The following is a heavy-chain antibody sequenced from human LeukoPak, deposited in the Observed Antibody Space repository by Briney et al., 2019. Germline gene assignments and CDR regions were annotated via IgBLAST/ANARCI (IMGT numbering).Heavy chain of an antibody. Sequence: GGSLRLSCAASGFTFNNYALSWVRQPPGKGLEWVASISGSGGSTNCTDSMKGRFTISRDNSQNTLYLQMNSLRAEDTAVYYCAKDGSGFYYRYFDYWGQGTLVTVSS. V-gene: IGHV3-23*01. J-gene: IGHJ4*02. D-gene: IGHD3-10*01. CDR2: ISGSGGST. CDR1: GFTFNNYA. CDR3: AKDGSGFYYRYFDY.